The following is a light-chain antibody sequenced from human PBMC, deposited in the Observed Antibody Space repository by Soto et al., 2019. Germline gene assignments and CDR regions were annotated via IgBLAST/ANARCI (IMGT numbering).Light chain of an antibody. Sequence: SYELTQPPSLSVSPGQTATITCSGEKLGDKYACWYQQKPGQSPLLVIYQDTKQPSGMPERFSGSNAGNTATLTISETQAMDEADYYCQAWDGNPVVFGGGTKLTVL. CDR3: QAWDGNPVV. CDR1: KLGDKY. J-gene: IGLJ2*01. CDR2: QDT. V-gene: IGLV3-1*01.